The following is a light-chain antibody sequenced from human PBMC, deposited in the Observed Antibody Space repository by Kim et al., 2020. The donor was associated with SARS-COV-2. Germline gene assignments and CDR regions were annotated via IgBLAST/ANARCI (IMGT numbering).Light chain of an antibody. J-gene: IGKJ1*01. CDR1: QSVLYISNSKNY. Sequence: DIVMTQSPDSLAVSLGERATINCKSSQSVLYISNSKNYLSWYQQKPGQPPRLLIYWASTRESGVPDRFSGSGSGTDFTLTISSLQAEDVAIYYCQQYYSSPPTFGQGTKVDIK. V-gene: IGKV4-1*01. CDR2: WAS. CDR3: QQYYSSPPT.